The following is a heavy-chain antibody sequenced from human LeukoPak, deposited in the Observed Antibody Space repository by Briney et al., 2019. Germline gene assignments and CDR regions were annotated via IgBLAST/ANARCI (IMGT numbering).Heavy chain of an antibody. CDR1: GGSVSSYY. CDR2: IYYSGST. CDR3: ARVPETYYYDSSGIMDV. J-gene: IGHJ6*02. D-gene: IGHD3-22*01. Sequence: PSETLSLTCTVSGGSVSSYYWSWIRQPPGKGLEWIGYIYYSGSTNYNPSLKSRVTISADTSKNQFSLKLSSVTAADTAVYYCARVPETYYYDSSGIMDVWGQGTTVTVSS. V-gene: IGHV4-59*02.